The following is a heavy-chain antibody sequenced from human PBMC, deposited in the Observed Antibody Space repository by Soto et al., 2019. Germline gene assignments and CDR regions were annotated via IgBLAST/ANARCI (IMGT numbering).Heavy chain of an antibody. CDR3: RAVAHVIDY. V-gene: IGHV3-30-3*01. J-gene: IGHJ4*02. CDR2: ISYDGSNK. Sequence: GGSLRLSCAASGFTFSSYAMHWVRQAPGKGLEWVAVISYDGSNKYYADSVKGRFTISRDNSKNTLYLQMNSLRAEDTAVYYCRAVAHVIDYWGQGNLVTVSS. CDR1: GFTFSSYA. D-gene: IGHD6-19*01.